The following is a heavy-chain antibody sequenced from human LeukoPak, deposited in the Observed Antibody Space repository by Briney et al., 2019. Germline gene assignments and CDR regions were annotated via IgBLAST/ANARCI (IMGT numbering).Heavy chain of an antibody. CDR3: ARDWSSSSSPAYWFDP. CDR1: GYTFSGYY. V-gene: IGHV1-2*02. Sequence: GASVKVSCKASGYTFSGYYMHWVRQGPGQGLEWMGCINPNSGGTNYAQKFQGRVTMTRDTSISTAYMELSRLRSDDTAVYYCARDWSSSSSPAYWFDPWGQGTLVTVSS. J-gene: IGHJ5*02. D-gene: IGHD6-6*01. CDR2: INPNSGGT.